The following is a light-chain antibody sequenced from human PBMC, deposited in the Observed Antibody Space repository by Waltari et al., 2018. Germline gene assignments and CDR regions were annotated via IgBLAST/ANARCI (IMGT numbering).Light chain of an antibody. CDR1: SSDVGGYNY. CDR3: SSYTSSSVV. CDR2: GVS. V-gene: IGLV2-14*01. J-gene: IGLJ2*01. Sequence: QSALTQPASVSGSPGQSITISCTGTSSDVGGYNYVSWYQQHPGKAPKLMIYGVSNRPAGFSNRFSGSKSGNTASLTISGLQAEDEADYSCSSYTSSSVVFGGGTKLTVL.